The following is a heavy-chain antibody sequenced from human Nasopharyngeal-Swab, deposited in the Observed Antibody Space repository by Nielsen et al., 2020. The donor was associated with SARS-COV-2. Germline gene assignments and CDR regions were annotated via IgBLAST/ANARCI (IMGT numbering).Heavy chain of an antibody. D-gene: IGHD3-3*01. Sequence: VRQAPGKGLEWVGRIKSKTDGGTTDYAAPVKGRFTISRDDSKNTLYLQMNSLKTEDTAVYYCTTAITIFGVVIPGGYWGQGTLVTVSS. CDR2: IKSKTDGGTT. V-gene: IGHV3-15*01. J-gene: IGHJ4*02. CDR3: TTAITIFGVVIPGGY.